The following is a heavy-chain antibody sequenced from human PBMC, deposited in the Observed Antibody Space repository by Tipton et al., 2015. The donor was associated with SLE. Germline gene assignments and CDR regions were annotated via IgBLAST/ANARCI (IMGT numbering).Heavy chain of an antibody. Sequence: TLSLTCTVSGGSISSHYWSWIRQPPGKGLEWIGEITDSEITDFNPSLKSRVTISVDTSKNQFSLKLSSVTAADTAVYYCARGRGNYYGSGTYFDYWGQGTLVTVSS. CDR2: ITDSEIT. J-gene: IGHJ4*02. D-gene: IGHD3-10*01. V-gene: IGHV4-59*08. CDR3: ARGRGNYYGSGTYFDY. CDR1: GGSISSHY.